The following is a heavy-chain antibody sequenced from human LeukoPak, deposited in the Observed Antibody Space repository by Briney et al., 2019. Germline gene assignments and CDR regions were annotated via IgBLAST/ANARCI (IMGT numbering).Heavy chain of an antibody. CDR1: GYTFTGYY. V-gene: IGHV1-2*02. J-gene: IGHJ4*02. CDR3: ARDGAAAGLGDINF. Sequence: ASVKVSCKASGYTFTGYYIHWVRQAPGQGLEWVGWINPNSGGTNYAQRFQGRVTMTRDASISTAYMELSSLRSDDTAVYYCARDGAAAGLGDINFWGQGTLVTVSS. CDR2: INPNSGGT. D-gene: IGHD6-13*01.